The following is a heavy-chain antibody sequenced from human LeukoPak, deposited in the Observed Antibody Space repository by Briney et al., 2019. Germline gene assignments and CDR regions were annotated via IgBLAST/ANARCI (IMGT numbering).Heavy chain of an antibody. CDR1: GFTFSSYA. J-gene: IGHJ3*02. V-gene: IGHV3-23*01. D-gene: IGHD5-24*01. CDR3: AKGKMAPADAFDI. Sequence: GGSPRLSCAASGFTFSSYAMSWVRQAPGKGLEWVSAISGSGGSTYYADSVKGRFTISRDNSKNTLYLQMNGLRAEDTAVYYCAKGKMAPADAFDIWGQGTMVTVSS. CDR2: ISGSGGST.